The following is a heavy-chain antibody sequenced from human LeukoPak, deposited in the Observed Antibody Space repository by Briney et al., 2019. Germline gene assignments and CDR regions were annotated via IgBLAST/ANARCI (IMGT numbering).Heavy chain of an antibody. CDR1: GFTFSSYA. V-gene: IGHV3-30*04. CDR3: ARDQPEGYCSSTSCYGAGGSWFDP. J-gene: IGHJ5*02. D-gene: IGHD2-2*01. Sequence: GGSLRLSCAASGFTFSSYAMRWVRQAPGKGLEWVAVISYDGSNKYYADSVKGRFTISRDNSKNTLYLQMNSLRAEDTAVYYCARDQPEGYCSSTSCYGAGGSWFDPWGQGTLVTVSS. CDR2: ISYDGSNK.